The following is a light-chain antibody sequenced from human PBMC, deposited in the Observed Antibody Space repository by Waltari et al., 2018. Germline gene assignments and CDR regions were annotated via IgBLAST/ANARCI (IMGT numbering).Light chain of an antibody. Sequence: DIVLTQSPPILSLSPGVRAYLSCRASQSVTNDLDWYRQKPGQAPRPLSYDTSNKATDIPARFSGSGFGTDFTLTISSLEPEDFAVYYCQQRRDWPLTFGGGTKVEIK. CDR1: QSVTND. CDR2: DTS. J-gene: IGKJ4*01. V-gene: IGKV3-11*01. CDR3: QQRRDWPLT.